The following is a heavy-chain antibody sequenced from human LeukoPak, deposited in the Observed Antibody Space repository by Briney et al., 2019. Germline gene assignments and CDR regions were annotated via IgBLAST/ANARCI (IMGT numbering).Heavy chain of an antibody. CDR1: GFGFSGYG. V-gene: IGHV3-21*01. J-gene: IGHJ6*02. D-gene: IGHD6-19*01. Sequence: PGGSLRLSCAASGFGFSGYGMNWVRQAPGKGLEWVSSISSSSTYIFYADSVKGRFTISRDNAKNSLYLQMNSLRAEDTAVYYCARGSSGWTPDYYYYGMDVWGQGTTVTVSS. CDR3: ARGSSGWTPDYYYYGMDV. CDR2: ISSSSTYI.